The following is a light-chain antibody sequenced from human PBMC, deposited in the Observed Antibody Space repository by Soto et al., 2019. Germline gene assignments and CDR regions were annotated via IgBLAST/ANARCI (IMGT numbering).Light chain of an antibody. J-gene: IGKJ5*01. CDR3: QQYNDWFSIT. CDR2: DTS. CDR1: QSVRNFY. V-gene: IGKV3-15*01. Sequence: EIVLTQSPATLSLSPGERATLSCRAIQSVRNFYLAWYRQRPGQAPRLVIYDTSTRATGVPARFSGSGSGTEFTLTISSLQSEDFGVYYCQQYNDWFSITFGQGTRLEIK.